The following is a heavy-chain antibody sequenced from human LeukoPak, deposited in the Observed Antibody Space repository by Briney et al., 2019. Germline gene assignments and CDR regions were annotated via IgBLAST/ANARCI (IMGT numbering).Heavy chain of an antibody. CDR2: ISSSSSYI. V-gene: IGHV3-21*06. J-gene: IGHJ3*02. CDR1: GFTFSSYT. CDR3: ARDTYDILTGYYKWAFDI. Sequence: GGSLRLSCAASGFTFSSYTMNWVRQAPGKGLEWVSSISSSSSYIYYADSVKGRFTISRDNAKNSLYLQMNRLRAEDTAVYYCARDTYDILTGYYKWAFDIWGQGTMVTVSS. D-gene: IGHD3-9*01.